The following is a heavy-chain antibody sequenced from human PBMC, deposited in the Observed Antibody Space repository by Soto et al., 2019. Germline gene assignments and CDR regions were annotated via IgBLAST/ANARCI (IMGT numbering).Heavy chain of an antibody. CDR1: GFTFSSYA. CDR2: INHSGST. J-gene: IGHJ4*02. Sequence: PGGSLRLSCAASGFTFSSYAMSWIRQPPGKGLEWIGEINHSGSTNYNPSLKSRVTISVDTSKNQFSLKLSSVTAADTAVYYCARAFRSGLVPYYFDYWGQGTLVTVSS. D-gene: IGHD3-22*01. V-gene: IGHV4-34*01. CDR3: ARAFRSGLVPYYFDY.